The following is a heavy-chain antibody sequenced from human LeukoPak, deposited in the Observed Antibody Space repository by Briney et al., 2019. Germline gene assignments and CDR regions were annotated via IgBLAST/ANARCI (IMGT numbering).Heavy chain of an antibody. CDR1: GFTFSSYA. V-gene: IGHV3-30*02. J-gene: IGHJ4*02. CDR3: AKISSSAEPNFDY. CDR2: IWPDGSKK. D-gene: IGHD1-14*01. Sequence: PGGSLRLSCAASGFTFSSYAMHWVRQAPGKGLEWVAFIWPDGSKKYYADSVKGRFTISIDNSKSTLSPQMNSLRPEDTALYFCAKISSSAEPNFDYWGQGTLLTVSS.